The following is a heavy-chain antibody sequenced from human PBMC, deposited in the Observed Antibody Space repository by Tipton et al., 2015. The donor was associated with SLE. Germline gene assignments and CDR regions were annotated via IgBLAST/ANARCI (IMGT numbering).Heavy chain of an antibody. CDR1: GFTFSSYE. Sequence: SLRLSCAASGFTFSSYEMNWVRQAPGKGLERVSYISSSGSTIYYADSVKGRFTISRDNAKNSLYLQMNSLRAEDTAVYYCARGSVGSSWYLAYGGQGTLVTVSS. J-gene: IGHJ4*02. CDR2: ISSSGSTI. CDR3: ARGSVGSSWYLAY. D-gene: IGHD6-13*01. V-gene: IGHV3-48*03.